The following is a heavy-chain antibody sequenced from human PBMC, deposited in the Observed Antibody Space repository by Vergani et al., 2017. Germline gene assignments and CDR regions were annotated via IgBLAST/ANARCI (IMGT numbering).Heavy chain of an antibody. V-gene: IGHV4-38-2*02. CDR3: ARDSXGYVWGSYEAWFDP. CDR2: IYHSGST. D-gene: IGHD3-16*01. CDR1: CYSISSGYY. J-gene: IGHJ5*02. Sequence: QVQLQESGPGLVKPSETLSLTCTVSCYSISSGYYWGWIRQPPGKGLEWIGSIYHSGSTYYNPSLKSRVTISVDTSKNQFSLKLSSVTAADTAVYYCARDSXGYVWGSYEAWFDPWGQGTLVTVSS.